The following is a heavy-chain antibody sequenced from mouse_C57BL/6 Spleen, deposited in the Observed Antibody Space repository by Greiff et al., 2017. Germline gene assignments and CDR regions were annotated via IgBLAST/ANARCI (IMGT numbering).Heavy chain of an antibody. D-gene: IGHD1-1*01. V-gene: IGHV1-69*01. CDR3: ARHYDSINWYFDV. CDR1: GYTFTSYW. Sequence: QVQLQQPGAELVMPGASVKLSCKASGYTFTSYWMLWVKQGPGQGLEWIGEIDPSDSYTNFNQKFKGKSTLTVDKSSSTAYMQLSSLTSEDSAVYYCARHYDSINWYFDVWGTGTTVTVSS. J-gene: IGHJ1*03. CDR2: IDPSDSYT.